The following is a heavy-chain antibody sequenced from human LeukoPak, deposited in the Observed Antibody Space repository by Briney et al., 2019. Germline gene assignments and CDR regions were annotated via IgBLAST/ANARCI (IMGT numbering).Heavy chain of an antibody. J-gene: IGHJ5*02. V-gene: IGHV4-39*01. CDR3: ARRAYSSTANWFDP. D-gene: IGHD6-13*01. CDR2: IFYSGST. CDR1: GGSISSTSYY. Sequence: PSETLSLTCTVSGGSISSTSYYWGWIRQPPGKGLQWIGSIFYSGSTYDNPSLKSRVTMSVDTSKNQFSLKLSSVTAADMAVYYCARRAYSSTANWFDPWGQGTLVTVSS.